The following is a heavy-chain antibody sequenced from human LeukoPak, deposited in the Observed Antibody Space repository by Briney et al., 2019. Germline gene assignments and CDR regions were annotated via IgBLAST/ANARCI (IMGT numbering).Heavy chain of an antibody. Sequence: SQTLSLTCTVSGGSISRGGYYWSWIRQHPGKGLEWIGYIYYSGSTYYNPSLKSRVTISVDTSKNQFSLKLSSVTAADTAVYYCARVGYYDSSGYKGYYYYYYYMDVWGKGTTVTVSS. D-gene: IGHD3-22*01. CDR3: ARVGYYDSSGYKGYYYYYYYMDV. CDR1: GGSISRGGYY. J-gene: IGHJ6*03. V-gene: IGHV4-31*03. CDR2: IYYSGST.